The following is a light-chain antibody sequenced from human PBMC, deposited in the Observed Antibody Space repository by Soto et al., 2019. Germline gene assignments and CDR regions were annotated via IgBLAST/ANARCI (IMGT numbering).Light chain of an antibody. CDR3: QQSYSTPRT. V-gene: IGKV1-5*03. Sequence: DIQMTQSPSTLSASVGDRVTITCRASQSISSWLAWYLQKPGKAPKLLIYKASTLKSGVPSRFSGSGSGTDFTLTISSLQPEDFATYYCQQSYSTPRTFGQGTKVDIK. J-gene: IGKJ1*01. CDR2: KAS. CDR1: QSISSW.